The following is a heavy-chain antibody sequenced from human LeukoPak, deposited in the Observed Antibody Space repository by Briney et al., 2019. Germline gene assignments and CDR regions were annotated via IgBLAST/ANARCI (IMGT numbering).Heavy chain of an antibody. D-gene: IGHD1-26*01. V-gene: IGHV3-30*01. CDR1: GFTFSSYA. J-gene: IGHJ4*02. Sequence: PGGSLRLSCAASGFTFSSYAMHWVRQAPGKGLEWVAVISYDGSNKYYADSVKGRFTISRDNSKNTLYLQVNSLRAEDTAVYYCARARIVGATGGNYFDYWGQGTLVTVSS. CDR3: ARARIVGATGGNYFDY. CDR2: ISYDGSNK.